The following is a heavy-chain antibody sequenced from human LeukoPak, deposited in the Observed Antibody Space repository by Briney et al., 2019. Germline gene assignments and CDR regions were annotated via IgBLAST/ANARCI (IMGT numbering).Heavy chain of an antibody. J-gene: IGHJ4*02. V-gene: IGHV3-21*01. D-gene: IGHD1-26*01. CDR1: GFTFSSYS. Sequence: GGSLRLSCAASGFTFSSYSMNWVRQAPGKGLEWVSSISSSSSYIYYADSVKGRFTISRDNAKNSLYLQMNSLRAEDTAVYYCARAFSGSYPPQDYWGQGTLVTVSS. CDR2: ISSSSSYI. CDR3: ARAFSGSYPPQDY.